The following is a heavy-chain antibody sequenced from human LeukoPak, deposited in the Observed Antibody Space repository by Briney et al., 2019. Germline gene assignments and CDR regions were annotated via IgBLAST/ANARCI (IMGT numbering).Heavy chain of an antibody. CDR1: GFTFSSYA. D-gene: IGHD1-7*01. CDR2: ISYDGSNK. Sequence: PGRSLRLSCAASGFTFSSYAMHWVRQAPGKGLEWVAVISYDGSNKYYADSVKGRFTISRDNSKNTLYLQMNSLRAEDTAVYYCARPSWNYDHYFDYWGQGTLVTVSS. V-gene: IGHV3-30*01. CDR3: ARPSWNYDHYFDY. J-gene: IGHJ4*02.